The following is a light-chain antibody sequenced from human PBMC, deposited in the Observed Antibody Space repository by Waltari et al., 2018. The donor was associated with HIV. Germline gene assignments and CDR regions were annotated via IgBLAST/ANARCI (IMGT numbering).Light chain of an antibody. CDR1: QSINTY. CDR2: ATS. CDR3: QQSYSTPQT. J-gene: IGKJ4*01. V-gene: IGKV1-39*01. Sequence: DIQMTQSPPSLSAGGGERVTITCRASQSINTYLNWYQQKPWKAPNLLIYATSNLQSGVPSRFSGRGSGTDFTLTISSLQPEDFATYYCQQSYSTPQTFGGGTTVEIK.